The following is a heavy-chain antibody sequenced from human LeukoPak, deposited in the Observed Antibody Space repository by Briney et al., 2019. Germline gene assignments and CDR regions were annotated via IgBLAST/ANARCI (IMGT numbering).Heavy chain of an antibody. CDR2: IRTSGGT. D-gene: IGHD6-6*01. J-gene: IGHJ4*02. V-gene: IGHV4-4*07. Sequence: SETLSLTCTVSGGSIRSYYWSWIRQPAGKGLEWIGRIRTSGGTNYNPSLKSRVTMSVDTSKNQFSLKLTSMTAADTAVYYCARDEGQLAGYYFDYWGQGTLVTVSS. CDR1: GGSIRSYY. CDR3: ARDEGQLAGYYFDY.